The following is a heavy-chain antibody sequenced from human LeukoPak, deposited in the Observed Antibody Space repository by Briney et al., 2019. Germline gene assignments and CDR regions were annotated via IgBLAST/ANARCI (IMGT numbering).Heavy chain of an antibody. CDR3: ARELRIDWLHSNWFDP. CDR1: GFTVSSNY. J-gene: IGHJ5*02. Sequence: PGGSLRLSCAASGFTVSSNYMSWVRQAPGKGLEWVSVIYSGGSTYYADSVKGRFTISRDNSKNTLYLQMNSLRAEDTAVYYCARELRIDWLHSNWFDPWGQGTLVTVSS. CDR2: IYSGGST. D-gene: IGHD3-9*01. V-gene: IGHV3-66*02.